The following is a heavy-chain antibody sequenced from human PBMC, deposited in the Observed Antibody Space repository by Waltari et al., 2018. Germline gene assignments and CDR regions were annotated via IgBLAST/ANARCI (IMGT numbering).Heavy chain of an antibody. D-gene: IGHD6-13*01. V-gene: IGHV1-69*01. CDR2: ISPIFGTA. CDR1: GGTFSSYA. CDR3: ARAGIYSSSWYELDY. J-gene: IGHJ4*02. Sequence: QVQLVQSGAEVKKPGSSVKVSCKASGGTFSSYATSWVRQAPGQGREWSGVISPIFGTANYAQKFQVRVTITADESTRTAYMALSRLRSEDTAVYYCARAGIYSSSWYELDYWGQGTLVTVSS.